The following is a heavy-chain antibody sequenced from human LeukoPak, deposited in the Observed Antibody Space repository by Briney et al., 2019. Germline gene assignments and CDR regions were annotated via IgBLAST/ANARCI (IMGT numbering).Heavy chain of an antibody. D-gene: IGHD3-3*01. CDR3: ARQITIFGIPNAVDV. J-gene: IGHJ6*04. Sequence: PSETLSLTCTVSGGSISSYYWSWIRQPPGKGLEWIGYIYTSGSTNYNPSLKSRVTISIDTSKNQFSLKLSSVTAADTAVYYCARQITIFGIPNAVDVWGKGTTVTVSS. V-gene: IGHV4-4*09. CDR2: IYTSGST. CDR1: GGSISSYY.